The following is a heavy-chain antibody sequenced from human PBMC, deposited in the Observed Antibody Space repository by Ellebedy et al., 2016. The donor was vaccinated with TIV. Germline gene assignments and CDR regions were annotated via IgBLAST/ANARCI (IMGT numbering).Heavy chain of an antibody. D-gene: IGHD1-26*01. Sequence: ASVKVSXXASGYTFTGYYMHWVRQAPGQGLEWMGWVNPNSGGTAYAPRFQGRVTVTWDTSITTTYMDLSSLGSDDTAVYFCARERTGSGGIDYWGQGTQVTVSS. CDR3: ARERTGSGGIDY. V-gene: IGHV1-2*02. CDR2: VNPNSGGT. CDR1: GYTFTGYY. J-gene: IGHJ4*02.